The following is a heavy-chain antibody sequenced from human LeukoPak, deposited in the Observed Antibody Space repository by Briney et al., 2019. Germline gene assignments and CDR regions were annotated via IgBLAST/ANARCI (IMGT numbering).Heavy chain of an antibody. CDR3: ARRAIAEGFDY. CDR2: TSSSGRTI. V-gene: IGHV3-48*03. J-gene: IGHJ4*02. Sequence: AGGSLRLSCAVSGFTFSSYEMNWVRQAPGKGLEWVSYTSSSGRTIYYADSVKGRFTISRDSAKNSLYLQMDSLRVEDTAVYYCARRAIAEGFDYWGQGTLVTVSS. CDR1: GFTFSSYE. D-gene: IGHD6-13*01.